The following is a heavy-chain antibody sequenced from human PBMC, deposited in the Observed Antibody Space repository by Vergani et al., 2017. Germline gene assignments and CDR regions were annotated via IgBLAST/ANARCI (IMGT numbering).Heavy chain of an antibody. CDR3: ARAGVGGYYPY. V-gene: IGHV4-59*02. D-gene: IGHD3-3*01. CDR1: GVSVTDYN. CDR2: LSTTGGA. J-gene: IGHJ4*02. Sequence: QAQLQESGRGLVKPSETLSLTCHVFGVSVTDYNCNWIRQAPGKGLEWIGSLSTTGGATHASHNPSLKSRVSISVDTSKSQFSLRLTSVTAADSAIYYCARAGVGGYYPYWGQGTLVTVSS.